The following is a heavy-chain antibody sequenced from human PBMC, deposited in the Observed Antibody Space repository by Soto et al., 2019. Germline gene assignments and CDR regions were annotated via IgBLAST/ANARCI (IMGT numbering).Heavy chain of an antibody. J-gene: IGHJ4*02. CDR3: ARAGGFELPPG. CDR1: GFTFSSHS. V-gene: IGHV3-48*01. Sequence: PVVPLRLWSTAAGFTFSSHSVNRVSQDPGKGLEWVSYISSSSSTIYYADSVKGRFTISRDNAKNSLYLQMNSLRAEDTAVSDCARAGGFELPPGWGKGTLVTVSS. D-gene: IGHD3-10*01. CDR2: ISSSSSTI.